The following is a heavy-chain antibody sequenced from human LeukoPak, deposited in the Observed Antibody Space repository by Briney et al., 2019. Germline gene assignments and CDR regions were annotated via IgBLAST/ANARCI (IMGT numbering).Heavy chain of an antibody. CDR2: IYYTGAT. J-gene: IGHJ4*02. Sequence: SETLSLTCTVSGGSIGSNYWTWIPQPPGKGLEYIGYIYYTGATNYNPSLKSRVTISVDTSKNQFSLKMTSVTAADTAVYFCAKYGISGWVIDNWGQGTLVTVSS. CDR3: AKYGISGWVIDN. CDR1: GGSIGSNY. D-gene: IGHD6-19*01. V-gene: IGHV4-59*08.